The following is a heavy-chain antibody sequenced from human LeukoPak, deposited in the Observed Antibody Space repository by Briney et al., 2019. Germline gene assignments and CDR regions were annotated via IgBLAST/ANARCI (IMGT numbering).Heavy chain of an antibody. D-gene: IGHD6-19*01. CDR1: GFTFSKAW. CDR3: ARWYSSGWRAFDI. V-gene: IGHV3-21*01. Sequence: GGSLRLSCAGSGFTFSKAWMNWVRQAPGKGLEWVSSISSSSSYIYYADSVKGRFTISRDNAKNSLYLQMNSLRAEDTAVYYCARWYSSGWRAFDIWGQGTMVTVSS. J-gene: IGHJ3*02. CDR2: ISSSSSYI.